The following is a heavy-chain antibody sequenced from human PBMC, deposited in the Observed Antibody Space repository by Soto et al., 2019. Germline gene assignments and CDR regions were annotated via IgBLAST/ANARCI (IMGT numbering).Heavy chain of an antibody. J-gene: IGHJ4*02. V-gene: IGHV4-39*01. D-gene: IGHD3-22*01. CDR2: ISYSGRT. CDR3: VRTGTYYLSPFDV. Sequence: SETLSLTCTVSGGSITNDSHYWGWIRQPPGKGLEWIGTISYSGRTYYNPSLKSRVTVSVDTSKSQYSLKLTSVTAADPALYYCVRTGTYYLSPFDVWGQGTQVTVSS. CDR1: GGSITNDSHY.